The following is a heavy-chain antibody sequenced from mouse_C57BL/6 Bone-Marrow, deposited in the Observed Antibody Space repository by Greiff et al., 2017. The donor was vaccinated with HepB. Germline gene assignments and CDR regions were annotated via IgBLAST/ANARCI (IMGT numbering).Heavy chain of an antibody. J-gene: IGHJ2*01. CDR3: AIYGNYGFDY. D-gene: IGHD2-1*01. Sequence: LQESGAEMVRPGTSVKVSCKASGYAFTNYLIEWVKQRPGQGLEWIGVINPGSGGTNYNEKFKGKATLTADKSSSTAYMQLSSLTSEDSAVYFCAIYGNYGFDYWGQGTTLTVSS. CDR1: GYAFTNYL. V-gene: IGHV1-54*01. CDR2: INPGSGGT.